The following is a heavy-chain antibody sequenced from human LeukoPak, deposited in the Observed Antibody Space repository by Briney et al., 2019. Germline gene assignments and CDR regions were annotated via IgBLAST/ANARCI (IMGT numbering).Heavy chain of an antibody. V-gene: IGHV3-21*01. CDR3: AREGLQSWDSVYYYMDV. CDR1: GFTFSSYS. CDR2: ISSSSSYI. Sequence: PGGSLRLSCAASGFTFSSYSMNWVRQAPGKGLEWVSSISSSSSYIYYADSVKGRFTISRDNAKNSLYLQMNSLRAEDTAVYYCAREGLQSWDSVYYYMDVWGKGTTVTVSS. J-gene: IGHJ6*03. D-gene: IGHD4-11*01.